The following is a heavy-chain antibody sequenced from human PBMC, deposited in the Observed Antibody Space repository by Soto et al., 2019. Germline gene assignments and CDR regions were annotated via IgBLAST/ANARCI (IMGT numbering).Heavy chain of an antibody. J-gene: IGHJ4*02. CDR2: IIPIFGTA. V-gene: IGHV1-69*13. D-gene: IGHD3-10*01. Sequence: ASVKLSCKASGGTFSSYAISWVRQAPGQGLEWMGGIIPIFGTANYAQKFQGRVTITADESTSTAYMELSSLRSEDTAVYYCARDIRRFGEFIGHDDWGQRIRVTVSS. CDR3: ARDIRRFGEFIGHDD. CDR1: GGTFSSYA.